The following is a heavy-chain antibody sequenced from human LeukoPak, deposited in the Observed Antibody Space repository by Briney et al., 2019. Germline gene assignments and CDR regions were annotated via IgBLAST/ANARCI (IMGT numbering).Heavy chain of an antibody. CDR1: GFTVSSNY. V-gene: IGHV3-53*01. CDR3: ARGFWYCSGGSCYSAFFDY. CDR2: IYSGGST. Sequence: PGGSLRLSCAASGFTVSSNYMSWVRQAPGKGLEWVSVIYSGGSTYYADSVKGRFTISRDNSKNTLYLQMNSLRAEDTAVYYCARGFWYCSGGSCYSAFFDYWGQGTLVTVSS. D-gene: IGHD2-15*01. J-gene: IGHJ4*02.